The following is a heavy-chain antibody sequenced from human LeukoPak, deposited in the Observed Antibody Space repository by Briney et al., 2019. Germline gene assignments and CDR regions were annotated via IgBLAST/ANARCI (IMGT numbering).Heavy chain of an antibody. D-gene: IGHD1-26*01. J-gene: IGHJ3*02. CDR3: AKTPNSWEEAFDI. CDR1: GFTFSSYS. Sequence: GGSLRLSCAASGFTFSSYSMNWVRQAPGKGLEWVSSISSSSSYIYYADSVKGRFTISRDNAKNSLYLQMNSLRAEDTAVYYCAKTPNSWEEAFDIWGQGTMVTVSS. CDR2: ISSSSSYI. V-gene: IGHV3-21*04.